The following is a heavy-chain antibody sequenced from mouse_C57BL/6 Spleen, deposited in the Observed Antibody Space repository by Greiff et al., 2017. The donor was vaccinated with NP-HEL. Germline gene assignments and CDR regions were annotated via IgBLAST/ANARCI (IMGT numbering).Heavy chain of an antibody. V-gene: IGHV1-50*01. CDR3: ARYLYYYGLGY. D-gene: IGHD1-1*01. CDR1: GYTFTSYW. Sequence: QVQLQQPGAELVKPGASVKLSCKASGYTFTSYWMQWVKQRPGQGLEWIGEIDPSDSYTNYNQKFKGKATLTVDTSSSTAYMQLSSLTSEDSAVYYCARYLYYYGLGYWGQGTTLTVSS. J-gene: IGHJ2*01. CDR2: IDPSDSYT.